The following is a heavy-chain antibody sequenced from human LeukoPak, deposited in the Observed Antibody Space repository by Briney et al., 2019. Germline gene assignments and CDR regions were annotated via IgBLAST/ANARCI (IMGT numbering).Heavy chain of an antibody. CDR3: AISGDSGHLYDAFDI. D-gene: IGHD5-12*01. Sequence: PGGSLRLSCAASGFTFSSYAMSWVRQAPGKGLEWVSAISGSGGSTYYADSVKGRFIISRDNSKNTLYLYMNGLRVEDTAVYYCAISGDSGHLYDAFDIWAQGTVVTVSS. J-gene: IGHJ3*02. CDR2: ISGSGGST. CDR1: GFTFSSYA. V-gene: IGHV3-23*01.